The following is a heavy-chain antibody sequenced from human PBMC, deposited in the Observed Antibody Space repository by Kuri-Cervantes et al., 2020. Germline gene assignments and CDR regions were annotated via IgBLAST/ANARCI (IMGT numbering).Heavy chain of an antibody. V-gene: IGHV3-30*18. J-gene: IGHJ6*02. CDR2: ISYDGSNK. CDR1: GFTFSSYG. D-gene: IGHD2-15*01. CDR3: ANAICSGGNCFPRYGVDV. Sequence: GGSLRLSCAASGFTFSSYGMHWVRQAPGKGLEWVAVISYDGSNKYYADSVKGRFTISRDNSKNTLYLQMNSLRVGDTAVYYCANAICSGGNCFPRYGVDVWGQGTTVTVSS.